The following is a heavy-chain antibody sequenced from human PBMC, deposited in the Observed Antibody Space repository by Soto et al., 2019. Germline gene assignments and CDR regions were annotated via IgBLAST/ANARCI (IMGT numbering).Heavy chain of an antibody. V-gene: IGHV3-33*01. D-gene: IGHD5-12*01. CDR3: KRLLEYMDIVAARVRKYSFSDMEG. CDR2: IWYDGSNK. CDR1: GFTFSRYG. J-gene: IGHJ6*01. Sequence: GGSLRLSCAASGFTFSRYGFHWVRQAPGKGPEWVAFIWYDGSNKKYVDSVKGRFSVSRDDLKNTVYLQMSSLRAEDTATYYCKRLLEYMDIVAARVRKYSFSDMEGWGQGTTVSVPS.